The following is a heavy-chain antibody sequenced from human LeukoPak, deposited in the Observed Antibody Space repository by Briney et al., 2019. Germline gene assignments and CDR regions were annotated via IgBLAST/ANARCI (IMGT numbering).Heavy chain of an antibody. CDR1: GFTFSDYY. Sequence: GGSLRLSCAASGFTFSDYYMSWIRQAPGKGLEWVSYISSSGSTIYYADSVKGRFTISRDNAKNSLYLQMNSLRAEDTAVYYCAREGTVTIFGVVIPDGFDYWGQGTLVTVSS. CDR3: AREGTVTIFGVVIPDGFDY. V-gene: IGHV3-11*04. CDR2: ISSSGSTI. J-gene: IGHJ4*02. D-gene: IGHD3-3*01.